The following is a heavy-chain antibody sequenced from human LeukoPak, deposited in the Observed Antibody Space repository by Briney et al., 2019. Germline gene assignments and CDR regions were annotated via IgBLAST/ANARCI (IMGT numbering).Heavy chain of an antibody. CDR1: GGTFSSYA. V-gene: IGHV1-69*05. CDR3: ARGSYFDY. Sequence: SVKVPCKASGGTFSSYAISWVRQAPGQGLEWMGGIIPIFGTANYAQKFQGRVTITTDESTSTAYMELRSLRSDDTAVYYCARGSYFDYWGQGTLVTVSS. J-gene: IGHJ4*02. CDR2: IIPIFGTA.